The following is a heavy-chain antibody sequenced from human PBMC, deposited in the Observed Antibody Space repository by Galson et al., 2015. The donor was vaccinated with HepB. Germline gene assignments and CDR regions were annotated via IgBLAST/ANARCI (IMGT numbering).Heavy chain of an antibody. CDR2: IIPLSGAS. D-gene: IGHD6-6*01. Sequence: SVKVSCKASGGTFSTYGLSWVRQAPGQGLEWMGGIIPLSGASDYARKFQGRVTYSADISTHTAYMELSSLRSDDTAVYYCAREVPGSANESWGQGTLVTVSS. V-gene: IGHV1-69*06. J-gene: IGHJ5*02. CDR1: GGTFSTYG. CDR3: AREVPGSANES.